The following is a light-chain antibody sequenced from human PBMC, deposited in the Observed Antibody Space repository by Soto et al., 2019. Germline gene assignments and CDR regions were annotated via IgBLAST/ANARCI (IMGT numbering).Light chain of an antibody. V-gene: IGKV3-15*01. CDR1: QSVSSN. J-gene: IGKJ2*01. Sequence: EIVMTQSPATLSVSPGERATLXXXASQSVSSNLAWYQQKPGQAPRLLIYGASTRATGIPARFSGSGSGTEFTLTITSLQSEDFAVYYCQHYHNWPPQYTFGQGTKLEIK. CDR2: GAS. CDR3: QHYHNWPPQYT.